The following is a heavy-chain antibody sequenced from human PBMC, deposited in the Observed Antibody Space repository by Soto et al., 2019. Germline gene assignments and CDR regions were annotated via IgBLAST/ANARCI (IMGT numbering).Heavy chain of an antibody. J-gene: IGHJ4*02. CDR3: SRAPFDSSGYFAH. CDR2: ISSSSSTI. V-gene: IGHV3-48*01. CDR1: GFTFSSYS. D-gene: IGHD6-19*01. Sequence: GGSLRLSCAASGFTFSSYSMNWVRQAPGKGLEWVSYISSSSSTIYYADSVKGRFTISRDTSKDKLFLQMNSLRPEDTAVYFCSRAPFDSSGYFAHWGQGARVTVSS.